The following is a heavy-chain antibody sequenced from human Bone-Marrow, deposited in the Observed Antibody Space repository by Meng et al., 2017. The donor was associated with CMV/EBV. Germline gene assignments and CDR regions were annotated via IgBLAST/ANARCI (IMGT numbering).Heavy chain of an antibody. Sequence: SCKASGYTFTSYDINWVRQAPGKGLEWVSYISSSSSTIYYADSVKGRFTISRDNAKNSLYLQMNSLSAEDTAVYYCARDPSGVRGSNAAFDIWGQGTLVTVSS. V-gene: IGHV3-48*03. CDR1: GYTFTSYD. CDR3: ARDPSGVRGSNAAFDI. D-gene: IGHD2-8*01. J-gene: IGHJ3*02. CDR2: ISSSSSTI.